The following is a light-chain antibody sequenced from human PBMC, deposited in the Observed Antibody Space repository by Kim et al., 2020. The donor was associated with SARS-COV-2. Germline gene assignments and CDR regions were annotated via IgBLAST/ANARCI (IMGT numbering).Light chain of an antibody. CDR1: EDISTF. CDR3: QQFKSYPPT. Sequence: IQLTQSPSSLSASVGDRVTITCRASEDISTFLGWYQQKPGKAPNLLIYAASTLQSGVASRFSGSGSGTDFTLTIRSLQPEDFATYYCQQFKSYPPTFGRGTKVDIK. CDR2: AAS. V-gene: IGKV1-9*01. J-gene: IGKJ3*01.